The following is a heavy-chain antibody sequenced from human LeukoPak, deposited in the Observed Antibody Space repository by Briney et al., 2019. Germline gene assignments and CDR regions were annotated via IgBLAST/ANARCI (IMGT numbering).Heavy chain of an antibody. CDR2: IIPIFGTA. J-gene: IGHJ5*02. CDR1: GGTFSSYA. Sequence: ASVKVSCKASGGTFSSYAISWLRQAPGQGLEWMGRIIPIFGTANYAQKFQGRVTITADKFTSTAYMELRSLRSEDTAVYYCARGELELNWFDPWGQGTLVTVSS. V-gene: IGHV1-69*06. D-gene: IGHD1-7*01. CDR3: ARGELELNWFDP.